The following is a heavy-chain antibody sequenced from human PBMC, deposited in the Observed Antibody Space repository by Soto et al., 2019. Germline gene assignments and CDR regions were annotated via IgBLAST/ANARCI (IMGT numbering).Heavy chain of an antibody. J-gene: IGHJ5*02. D-gene: IGHD1-1*01. V-gene: IGHV4-31*03. CDR3: AKNETTRPWFAT. Sequence: SETLSLTCTVSGGSISNGNYYWSWIRQLPGKGLEWIGNIYYIGTTSYNPSLKSRVTMSIDTSKNQFSLKLRSVVAADTAMYYCAKNETTRPWFATWGQGTLVTAPQ. CDR1: GGSISNGNYY. CDR2: IYYIGTT.